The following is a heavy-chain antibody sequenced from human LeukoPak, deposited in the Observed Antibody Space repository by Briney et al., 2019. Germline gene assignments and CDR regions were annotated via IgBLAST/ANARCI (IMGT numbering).Heavy chain of an antibody. Sequence: GASVKVSCKASGYTFTGYYMHWVRQAPGQGLEWMGWINPNSGGTNYAQKFQGRVTMTRDTSISTAYMELSRLRSDDTALYYCAREDSSSSNWFDPWGQGTLVTVSS. CDR2: INPNSGGT. CDR1: GYTFTGYY. V-gene: IGHV1-2*02. J-gene: IGHJ5*02. D-gene: IGHD6-13*01. CDR3: AREDSSSSNWFDP.